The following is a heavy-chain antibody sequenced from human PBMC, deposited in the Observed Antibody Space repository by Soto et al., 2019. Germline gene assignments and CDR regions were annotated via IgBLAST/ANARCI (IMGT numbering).Heavy chain of an antibody. CDR2: ISAYNGNT. V-gene: IGHV1-18*01. CDR3: ARVPVTTVYYYYGMDV. J-gene: IGHJ6*02. D-gene: IGHD4-17*01. Sequence: ASVKVSCKASGYTFTSYGISWVRQAPGQGLEWMGWISAYNGNTNYAQKLQGRVTMTTDTSTSTAYMELRSLRSDDTAVYYCARVPVTTVYYYYGMDVWGQGTTVTASS. CDR1: GYTFTSYG.